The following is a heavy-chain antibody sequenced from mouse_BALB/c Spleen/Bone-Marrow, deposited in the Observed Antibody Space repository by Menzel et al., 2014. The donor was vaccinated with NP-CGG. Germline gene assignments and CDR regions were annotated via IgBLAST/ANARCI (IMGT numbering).Heavy chain of an antibody. CDR2: IYPGDGST. D-gene: IGHD2-1*01. J-gene: IGHJ2*01. CDR3: ARPDGNYESYFDY. Sequence: QVQLQQSGPELVKPGASVKMSCKASGYTFTSCYIHWVKQRPGQGLEWIGWIYPGDGSTEYNEKFKGKTTLTADKSSSTAYMLLSSLTSEDSAIYFCARPDGNYESYFDYWGQGTTLTVSS. CDR1: GYTFTSCY. V-gene: IGHV1S56*01.